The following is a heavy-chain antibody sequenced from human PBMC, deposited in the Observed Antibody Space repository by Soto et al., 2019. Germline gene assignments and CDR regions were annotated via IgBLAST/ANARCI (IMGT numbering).Heavy chain of an antibody. J-gene: IGHJ6*02. Sequence: GGSLRLSCAASGFTFSSYSMNWVRQAPGKGLEWVSSISSSSSYIYYADSVKGRFTISRDNAKNSLFLQMNSLRAEDTAVYYCARDLTPLPAAGKISIYYYYGMDVWGQGTTVTVSS. D-gene: IGHD6-13*01. CDR1: GFTFSSYS. V-gene: IGHV3-21*01. CDR2: ISSSSSYI. CDR3: ARDLTPLPAAGKISIYYYYGMDV.